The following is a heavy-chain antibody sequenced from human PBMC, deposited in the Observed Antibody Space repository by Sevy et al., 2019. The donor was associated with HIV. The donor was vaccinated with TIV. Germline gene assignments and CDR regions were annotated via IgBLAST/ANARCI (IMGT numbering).Heavy chain of an antibody. CDR3: ARDRDYYGSGAYDH. CDR1: EFTFRDYT. Sequence: GGSLRLSCAASEFTFRDYTMNWVRQTPGKGLEWVSYISRGSSYIRYADSVKGRFTISRDNAENSLYLQMNSLRAEDTGVYYCARDRDYYGSGAYDHWGQGTLVTVSS. CDR2: ISRGSSYI. V-gene: IGHV3-21*06. D-gene: IGHD3-10*01. J-gene: IGHJ4*02.